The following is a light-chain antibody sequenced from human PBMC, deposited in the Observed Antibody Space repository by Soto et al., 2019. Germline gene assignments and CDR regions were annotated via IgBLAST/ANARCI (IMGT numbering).Light chain of an antibody. V-gene: IGLV2-14*03. Sequence: QSALTQPASVSGSPGQSITISCTGTSSDVGDYNYVSWYQQHPGKVPKLIIYDVSNRPSGVSNRFSGSKSGNTASLTISGLQAEDEADYYCSSYTSSSPLVVFGGGTKLTVL. CDR3: SSYTSSSPLVV. CDR2: DVS. J-gene: IGLJ2*01. CDR1: SSDVGDYNY.